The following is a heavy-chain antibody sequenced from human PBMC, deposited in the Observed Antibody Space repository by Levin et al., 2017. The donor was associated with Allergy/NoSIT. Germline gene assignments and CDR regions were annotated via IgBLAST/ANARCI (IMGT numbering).Heavy chain of an antibody. CDR2: ISYDGSNK. J-gene: IGHJ4*02. D-gene: IGHD6-19*01. CDR3: ARAKQWLAPFDY. Sequence: GGSLRLSCAASGFTFSSYAMHWVRQAPGKGLEWVAVISYDGSNKYYADSVKGRFTISRDNSKNTLYLQMNSLRAEDTAVYYCARAKQWLAPFDYWGQGTLVTVSS. V-gene: IGHV3-30*04. CDR1: GFTFSSYA.